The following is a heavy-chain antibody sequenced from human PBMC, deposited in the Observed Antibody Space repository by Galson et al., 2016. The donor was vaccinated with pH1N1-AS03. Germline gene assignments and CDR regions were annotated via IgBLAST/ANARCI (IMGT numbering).Heavy chain of an antibody. J-gene: IGHJ4*02. CDR2: INPGGPPP. D-gene: IGHD3-3*01. V-gene: IGHV1-46*01. CDR1: GFTLTKHY. Sequence: SVKVSCKASGFTLTKHYIHWLRQAPGQGLQWMGIINPGGPPPKYAEKFQGRVTMTRDTSASTAYMELSSLTSDDTSVYYCARGFLEAVIDYWGQGSLVTVSS. CDR3: ARGFLEAVIDY.